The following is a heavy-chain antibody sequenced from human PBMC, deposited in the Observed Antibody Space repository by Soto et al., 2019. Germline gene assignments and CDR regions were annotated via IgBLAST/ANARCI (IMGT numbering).Heavy chain of an antibody. CDR2: INHSGST. J-gene: IGHJ4*02. CDR3: ARDKITGLFDY. Sequence: SETLRLTWAVYGGYFSGFYWTWIRQPPGTGLEWIGEINHSGSTNYNPSLKSRVTISVDTSKNQFSLKLTSVTAADTAVYYCARDKITGLFDYWGQGTLVTVSS. V-gene: IGHV4-34*01. D-gene: IGHD2-8*02. CDR1: GGYFSGFY.